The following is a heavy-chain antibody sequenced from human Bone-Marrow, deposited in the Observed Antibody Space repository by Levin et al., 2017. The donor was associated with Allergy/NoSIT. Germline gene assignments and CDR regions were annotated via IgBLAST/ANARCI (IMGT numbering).Heavy chain of an antibody. CDR1: GDTFNAYY. CDR2: INPNSGAT. Sequence: ASVKVSCKASGDTFNAYYIHWVRQAPGQGLEWMGWINPNSGATKYAQKFLGRVTMTRDMSTTTAYMELRRLTSHDTAVYFCAGTEAASDAGAGDFWGQGSLVTVSS. D-gene: IGHD6-13*01. J-gene: IGHJ4*02. V-gene: IGHV1-2*02. CDR3: AGTEAASDAGAGDF.